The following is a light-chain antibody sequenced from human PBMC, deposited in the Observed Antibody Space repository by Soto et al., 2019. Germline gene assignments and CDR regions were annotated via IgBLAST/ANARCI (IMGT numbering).Light chain of an antibody. J-gene: IGKJ3*01. CDR2: KAS. Sequence: DIQMTQSPSTLSASVGDRVIITCRTSQSISTWLAWYQQQPGKAPKLLIYKASSLETGVPSRFSGGGSGTEFSLTITSLQPDDFATYYCQQYNSYSLFGPGTKVDLK. CDR1: QSISTW. V-gene: IGKV1-5*03. CDR3: QQYNSYSL.